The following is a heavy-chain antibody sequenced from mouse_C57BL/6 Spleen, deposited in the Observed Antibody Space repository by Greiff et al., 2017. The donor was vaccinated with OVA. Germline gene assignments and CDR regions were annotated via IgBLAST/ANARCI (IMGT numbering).Heavy chain of an antibody. CDR2: ISNLAYSI. CDR1: GFTFSDYG. D-gene: IGHD4-1*01. V-gene: IGHV5-15*01. Sequence: EVQRVESGGGLVQPGGSLKLSCAASGFTFSDYGMAWVRQAPRKGPEWVASISNLAYSIYYADTVKGRFTISRENAKNTLYLEMSSLRSEDTAMYYCARQGVTGTGFDYWGQGTTLTVSS. CDR3: ARQGVTGTGFDY. J-gene: IGHJ2*01.